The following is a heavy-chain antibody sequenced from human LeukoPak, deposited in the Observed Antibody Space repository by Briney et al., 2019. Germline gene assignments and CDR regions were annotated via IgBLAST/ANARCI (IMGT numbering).Heavy chain of an antibody. CDR3: PRRYCSGGICSYADS. V-gene: IGHV4-39*01. Sequence: SETLSLTCSVSGGAISSRSQYWGWIRQPPGKGLEWIGTMYYSGSTYYNPSLKSRVTISVDTSKNQFSLKLSSVTAADTAVYYCPRRYCSGGICSYADSWGQETLATVSS. CDR2: MYYSGST. CDR1: GGAISSRSQY. J-gene: IGHJ4*02. D-gene: IGHD2-15*01.